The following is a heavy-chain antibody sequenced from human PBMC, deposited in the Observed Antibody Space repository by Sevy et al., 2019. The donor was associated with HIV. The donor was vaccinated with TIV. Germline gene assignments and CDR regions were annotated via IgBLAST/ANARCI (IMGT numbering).Heavy chain of an antibody. J-gene: IGHJ5*02. D-gene: IGHD6-6*01. Sequence: ASVKVSCKASGYTLTTYYMHWVRQAPGQGLEWMGIINPSGGNTNYAQKFQGRVTMTRDTSTSTVYMELSRLRSQDTAVYYCARALEIYRSSGYCFDPWGQGTLVTVSS. CDR3: ARALEIYRSSGYCFDP. CDR1: GYTLTTYY. V-gene: IGHV1-46*01. CDR2: INPSGGNT.